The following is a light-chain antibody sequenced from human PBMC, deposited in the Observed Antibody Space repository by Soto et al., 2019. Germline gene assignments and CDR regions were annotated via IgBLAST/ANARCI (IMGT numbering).Light chain of an antibody. V-gene: IGKV4-1*01. CDR1: RSVLSSSNNKNF. J-gene: IGKJ3*01. Sequence: DIVMTQSPDSLALSLGERATINCKSSRSVLSSSNNKNFLAWYQQKPGQPPRLLIYWASTRESGVPDRFSGSGSGTDFTLTISSLQAEDVAVYYCQQYYSSPFTCGPGTKVDIK. CDR2: WAS. CDR3: QQYYSSPFT.